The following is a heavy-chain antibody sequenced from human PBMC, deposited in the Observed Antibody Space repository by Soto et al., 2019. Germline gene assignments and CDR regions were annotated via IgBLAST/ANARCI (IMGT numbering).Heavy chain of an antibody. Sequence: PSETLSLTCTVSGGSISSSSYYWGWIRQPPGRGLEWIGSIYYSGSTYYNPSLKSRVTISVDTSKNQFSLKLSSVTAADTAVYYCASSEYDSSGYYWLLFDYWGQGTLVTVSS. V-gene: IGHV4-39*01. CDR1: GGSISSSSYY. CDR3: ASSEYDSSGYYWLLFDY. CDR2: IYYSGST. J-gene: IGHJ4*02. D-gene: IGHD3-22*01.